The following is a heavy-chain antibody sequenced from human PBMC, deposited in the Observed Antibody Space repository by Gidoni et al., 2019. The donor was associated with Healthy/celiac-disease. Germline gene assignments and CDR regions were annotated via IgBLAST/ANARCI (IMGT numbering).Heavy chain of an antibody. CDR2: IVVGSGNT. V-gene: IGHV1-58*01. J-gene: IGHJ4*02. CDR1: GFTFTSSA. D-gene: IGHD5-18*01. CDR3: AADRIQLWLLSY. Sequence: QMQLVQSGPEVKKPGTSVKVSCKASGFTFTSSAVQWVRQARGQRLEWIGWIVVGSGNTNYAQKFQERVTITRDMSTSTAYMELSSLRSEDTAVYYCAADRIQLWLLSYWGQGTLVTVSS.